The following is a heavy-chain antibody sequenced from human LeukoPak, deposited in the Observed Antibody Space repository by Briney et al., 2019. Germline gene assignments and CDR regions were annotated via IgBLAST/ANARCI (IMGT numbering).Heavy chain of an antibody. CDR3: ARGNNYDGGDYYSWFDP. Sequence: ASVKVSCKASGYTFTGYYMHWVRQAPGQGLEWMGWINPNSGGTNYAQKFQGRVTMTRDTSISTANMELSRLTSDDTAVYYCARGNNYDGGDYYSWFDPWGQGTLVIVSS. D-gene: IGHD3-22*01. V-gene: IGHV1-2*02. CDR2: INPNSGGT. CDR1: GYTFTGYY. J-gene: IGHJ5*02.